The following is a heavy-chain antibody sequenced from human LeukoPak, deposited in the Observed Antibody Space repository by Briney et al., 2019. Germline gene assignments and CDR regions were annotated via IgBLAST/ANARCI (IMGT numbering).Heavy chain of an antibody. D-gene: IGHD6-13*01. CDR2: INHSGST. J-gene: IGHJ5*02. V-gene: IGHV4-34*01. Sequence: SETLSLTRAVYGGSFSGYYWSWIRQPPGKGLEWIGEINHSGSTNYNPSLKSRVTISVDTSKNQFSLKLSSVTAADTAVYYCARGGFGIAAAGFRLGWFDPWGQGTLVTVSS. CDR3: ARGGFGIAAAGFRLGWFDP. CDR1: GGSFSGYY.